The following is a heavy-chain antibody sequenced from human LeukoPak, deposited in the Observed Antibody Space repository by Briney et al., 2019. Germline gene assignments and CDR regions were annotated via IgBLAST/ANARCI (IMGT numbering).Heavy chain of an antibody. J-gene: IGHJ6*02. Sequence: GESLKISCKGSGYSFISYWIGWVRQMPGKGLEWMGIIYPADSDTKYSPSFQGQVTISADKSISTAYLQWNSLKASDTAIYYCARWMFYYGSGVFHYHGMDVWGQGTTVTVSS. CDR1: GYSFISYW. CDR3: ARWMFYYGSGVFHYHGMDV. CDR2: IYPADSDT. V-gene: IGHV5-51*01. D-gene: IGHD3-10*01.